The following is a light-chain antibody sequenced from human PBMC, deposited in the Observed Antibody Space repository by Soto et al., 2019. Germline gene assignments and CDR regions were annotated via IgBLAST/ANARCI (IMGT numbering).Light chain of an antibody. CDR2: GAS. CDR3: QQYYNWPRT. V-gene: IGKV3-15*01. CDR1: QNIHTN. J-gene: IGKJ5*01. Sequence: EIVLTQSPATLSVPPRQGPHLXSRAGQNIHTNLAWYQQKPGQAPRLLFYGASTGATGLPARFSGSGSGTEFTLTINSLQAEDCAVYYCQQYYNWPRTFGQGTRLENK.